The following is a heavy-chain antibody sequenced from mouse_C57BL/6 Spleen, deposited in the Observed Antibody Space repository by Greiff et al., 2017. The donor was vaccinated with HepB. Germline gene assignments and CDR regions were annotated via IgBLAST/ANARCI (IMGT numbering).Heavy chain of an antibody. V-gene: IGHV1-54*01. J-gene: IGHJ2*01. Sequence: QVQLQQSGAELVRPGTSVKVSCKASGYAFTNYLIEWVKQRPGQGLEWIGVINPGSGGTNYNEKFKGKATLTADKSSSTAYMQLSSLTSEDSAAYVCAREGPITTVDGYFCYWGQGTTLTVSS. CDR3: AREGPITTVDGYFCY. D-gene: IGHD1-1*01. CDR1: GYAFTNYL. CDR2: INPGSGGT.